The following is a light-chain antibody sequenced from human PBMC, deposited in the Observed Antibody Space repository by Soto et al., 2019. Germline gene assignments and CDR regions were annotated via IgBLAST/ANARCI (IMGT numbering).Light chain of an antibody. Sequence: PVEGATLSGRASQSVSSNLAWYQQKPGQAPRLLIYGASTRATGIPARFSGSGSGTEFTLTISSLQSEDFAVYYCQQYNDWHPWTFGQGTKVDI. CDR2: GAS. V-gene: IGKV3-15*01. J-gene: IGKJ1*01. CDR3: QQYNDWHPWT. CDR1: QSVSSN.